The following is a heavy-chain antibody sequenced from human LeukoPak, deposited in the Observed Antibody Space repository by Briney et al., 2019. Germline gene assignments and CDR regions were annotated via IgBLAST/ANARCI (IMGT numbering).Heavy chain of an antibody. V-gene: IGHV4-38-2*02. CDR1: GYSISSGYY. Sequence: PSETLSLTCTVSGYSISSGYYWGWIRQPPGKGLEWIGSIYHSGSTYYNPSLKSRVTISVDTSKNQFSLKLSSVTAADTAVYYCARDRDSSGYWGTWGQGTLVTVSS. CDR3: ARDRDSSGYWGT. D-gene: IGHD3-22*01. CDR2: IYHSGST. J-gene: IGHJ5*02.